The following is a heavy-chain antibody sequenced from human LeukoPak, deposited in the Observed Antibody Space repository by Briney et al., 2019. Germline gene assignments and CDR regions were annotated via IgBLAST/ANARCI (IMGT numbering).Heavy chain of an antibody. CDR2: TYYRSRWYN. D-gene: IGHD2-15*01. CDR3: ARDQDGMDV. Sequence: SQTLSLTCAISGDSVSSNIAAWNWIRQSPSRGLEWLGRTYYRSRWYNDYAASVKSRLIISPDTSKNQFSLQLNSMTPEDTAVYFCARDQDGMDVWGQGTTVTVSS. V-gene: IGHV6-1*01. CDR1: GDSVSSNIAA. J-gene: IGHJ6*02.